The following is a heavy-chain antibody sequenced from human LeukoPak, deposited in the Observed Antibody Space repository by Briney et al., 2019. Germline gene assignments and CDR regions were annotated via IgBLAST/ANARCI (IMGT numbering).Heavy chain of an antibody. CDR2: IWYDGSNK. D-gene: IGHD2-21*02. Sequence: GRSLRLSRAASGFTFSSYGMHWVRQAPGKGLEWVAVIWYDGSNKYYADSVKGRFTISRDNSKNTLYLQMNSLRAEDTAVYYCAKWNCGGDCYYGYWGQGTLSPSPQ. J-gene: IGHJ4*02. CDR1: GFTFSSYG. V-gene: IGHV3-33*06. CDR3: AKWNCGGDCYYGY.